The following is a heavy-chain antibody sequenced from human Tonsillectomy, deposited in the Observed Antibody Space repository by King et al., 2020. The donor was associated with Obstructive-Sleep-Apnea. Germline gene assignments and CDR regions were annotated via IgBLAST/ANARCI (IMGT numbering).Heavy chain of an antibody. Sequence: DVQLVESGGGLVQPGRSLRLSCMTSGFNFGGYVMSWFRQAPGKGLEWGGFIRSKNYDGTPEYAASVKGRFVISRDDSKSVVHLQMNILQTEDTAVYYWTRVDTGLLGNYWGQGTLVTVSS. J-gene: IGHJ4*02. CDR1: GFNFGGYV. CDR3: TRVDTGLLGNY. D-gene: IGHD1-1*01. CDR2: IRSKNYDGTP. V-gene: IGHV3-49*03.